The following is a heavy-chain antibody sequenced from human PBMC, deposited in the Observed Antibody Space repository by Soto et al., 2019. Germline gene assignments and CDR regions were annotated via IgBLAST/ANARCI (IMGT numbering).Heavy chain of an antibody. J-gene: IGHJ4*02. CDR3: VRALRCVGGENCFSPFDY. V-gene: IGHV3-74*01. Sequence: EVTLVESGGGLVQPGGSLRLSCAASGFTFSTSWIYWVRQAPGKGLVWVSRINSDGGSIIYGDSVKGRFTISRDNAKNTVYLQMDSLRAEDTALYYCVRALRCVGGENCFSPFDYWSQGTLVTVSS. CDR2: INSDGGSI. CDR1: GFTFSTSW. D-gene: IGHD2-15*01.